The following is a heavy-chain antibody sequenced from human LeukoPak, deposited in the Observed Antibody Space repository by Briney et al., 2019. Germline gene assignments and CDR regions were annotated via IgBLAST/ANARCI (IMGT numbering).Heavy chain of an antibody. Sequence: SETLSLTCTVSGGSISSYYWSWIRQPPGKGLEWIGYIYYSGSTNYNPSLKSRVTISVDTSKNQFSLKLSSVTAADTAVYYCARSSTSWRSWFDPWGQGTLVTVSS. J-gene: IGHJ5*02. CDR1: GGSISSYY. CDR2: IYYSGST. V-gene: IGHV4-59*01. CDR3: ARSSTSWRSWFDP. D-gene: IGHD2-2*01.